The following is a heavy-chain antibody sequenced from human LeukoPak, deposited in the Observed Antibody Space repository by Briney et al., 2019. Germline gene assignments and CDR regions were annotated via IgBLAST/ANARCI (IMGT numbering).Heavy chain of an antibody. J-gene: IGHJ3*02. Sequence: GASVKVSCKASGYTFTSYGISWVRQAPGPGLEWMGWISAYNGNTNYAQKLQGRVTMTTDTSTSTAYMELRSLRSDDTAVYYCARAMVRGVITSAFDIWGQGTMVTVSS. CDR3: ARAMVRGVITSAFDI. CDR2: ISAYNGNT. CDR1: GYTFTSYG. D-gene: IGHD3-10*01. V-gene: IGHV1-18*01.